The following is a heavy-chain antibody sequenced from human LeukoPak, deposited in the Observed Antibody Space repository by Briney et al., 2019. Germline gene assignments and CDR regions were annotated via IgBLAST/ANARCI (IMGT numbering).Heavy chain of an antibody. CDR1: GYTFDDYA. D-gene: IGHD3-9*01. CDR3: AKDITKKTYYDILTGYYPGLNYFDY. V-gene: IGHV3-43D*03. Sequence: GGSLRLSCAASGYTFDDYAMHWVRQAPGKGLEWVSLISWDGGSTYYADSVKGRFTISRDNRKNSLYLQMNSLRAEDTALYYSAKDITKKTYYDILTGYYPGLNYFDYWGQGTLVTVSS. J-gene: IGHJ4*02. CDR2: ISWDGGST.